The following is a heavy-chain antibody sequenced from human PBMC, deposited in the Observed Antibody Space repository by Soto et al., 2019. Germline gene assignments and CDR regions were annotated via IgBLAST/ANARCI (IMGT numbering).Heavy chain of an antibody. CDR3: ARDSPIGSTYSGYDAIDS. Sequence: QVQLVQSGAEVKKPGSSVKVSCKASGGTFSTSTFTWVRQAPGQGLEWMGRTIPLLNVADYAQDFQGRVTSTPXKXTXTXXMELTSLTTNDTAVYYCARDSPIGSTYSGYDAIDSWGQGTLVTVSS. D-gene: IGHD5-12*01. CDR1: GGTFSTST. V-gene: IGHV1-69*08. J-gene: IGHJ4*02. CDR2: TIPLLNVA.